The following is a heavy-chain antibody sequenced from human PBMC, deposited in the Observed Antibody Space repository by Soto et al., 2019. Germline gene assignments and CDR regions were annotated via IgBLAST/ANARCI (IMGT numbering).Heavy chain of an antibody. CDR2: IGTAGDT. V-gene: IGHV3-13*04. CDR3: VRGEPGSYHMAYLQYGMDV. CDR1: GFTFRRYD. J-gene: IGHJ6*02. D-gene: IGHD3-10*01. Sequence: EVQLVESGGGLVQPGGSLRLSCAASGFTFRRYDMYWVRQVTGKGLEWVAVIGTAGDTHYSGSVKGRFTISRENAENSLYLQMNSLRAGDTAVYHCVRGEPGSYHMAYLQYGMDVWGQGTTVTVSS.